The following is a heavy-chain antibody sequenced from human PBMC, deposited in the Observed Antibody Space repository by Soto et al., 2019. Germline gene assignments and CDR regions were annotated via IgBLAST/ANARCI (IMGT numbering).Heavy chain of an antibody. CDR2: IYWDDDK. V-gene: IGHV2-5*02. CDR1: GFSLSTSGVG. Sequence: SGPTLVNPTQTLTLTCTFSGFSLSTSGVGVGWIRQPPGKALEWLALIYWDDDKRYSPSLKSRLTITKDTSKNQVVLTMTNMDPVDTATYYCAHRPWERALIAARKYNWFDPWGQGTLVTVSS. CDR3: AHRPWERALIAARKYNWFDP. J-gene: IGHJ5*02. D-gene: IGHD6-6*01.